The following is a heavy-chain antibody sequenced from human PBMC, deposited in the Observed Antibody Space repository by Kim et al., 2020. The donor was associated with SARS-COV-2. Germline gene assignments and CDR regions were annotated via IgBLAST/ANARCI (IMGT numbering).Heavy chain of an antibody. CDR3: AREEGVAGTFDY. CDR2: INAGNGNT. D-gene: IGHD6-19*01. J-gene: IGHJ4*02. CDR1: GYTFTSYA. V-gene: IGHV1-3*01. Sequence: ASVKGSCKASGYTFTSYAMHWVRQAPGQRLEWMGWINAGNGNTKYSQKFQGRVTITRDTSASTAYMELSSLRSEDTAVYYCAREEGVAGTFDYWGQGTLVNVSS.